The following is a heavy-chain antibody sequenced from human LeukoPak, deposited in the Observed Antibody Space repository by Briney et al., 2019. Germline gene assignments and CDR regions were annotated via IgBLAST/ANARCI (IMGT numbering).Heavy chain of an antibody. CDR1: GFRFSDDA. V-gene: IGHV3-23*01. Sequence: GGSLRLSCAASGFRFSDDAMGWVRQAPGKGLEWVSSIGDSTGSAYYADSVKGRFTISRDNSKNTLYLQMNSLRAEDTAVYYCARSRSIVGAPTNGYWGQGTLVTVSS. J-gene: IGHJ4*02. D-gene: IGHD1-26*01. CDR3: ARSRSIVGAPTNGY. CDR2: IGDSTGSA.